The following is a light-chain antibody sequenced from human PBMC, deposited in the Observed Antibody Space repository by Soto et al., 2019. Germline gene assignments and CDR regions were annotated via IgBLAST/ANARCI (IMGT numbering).Light chain of an antibody. CDR1: SSDVGGYNY. Sequence: QSALTQPASVSGSPGQSITISCTGTSSDVGGYNYVSWYQQHPGKAPKLMIYDVSNRPSGVSNRFSGSRSGNTASLTISGLQAEDEAHYYCSSYTGSTTRVVFGGGTKLTVL. CDR2: DVS. CDR3: SSYTGSTTRVV. J-gene: IGLJ2*01. V-gene: IGLV2-14*01.